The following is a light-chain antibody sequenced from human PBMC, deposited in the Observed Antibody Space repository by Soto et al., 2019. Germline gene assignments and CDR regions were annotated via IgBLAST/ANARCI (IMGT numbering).Light chain of an antibody. CDR2: DVS. Sequence: QSALTQPASVSGSPGQSITISFTGTSRDVGGYNYVSWYQQHPGKAPKLMIYDVSNRPAGVSNRFSGSKADNKASLTISGLQAEDEADYYCSSYTSSSTPMWLFGGGTKVTVL. J-gene: IGLJ2*01. CDR3: SSYTSSSTPMWL. V-gene: IGLV2-14*01. CDR1: SRDVGGYNY.